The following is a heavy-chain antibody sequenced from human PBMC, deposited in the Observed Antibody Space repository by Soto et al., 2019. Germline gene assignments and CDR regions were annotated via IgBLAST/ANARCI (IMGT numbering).Heavy chain of an antibody. J-gene: IGHJ4*02. CDR1: GFTVSSNY. CDR3: ARAVYDSSGYYYGYFDY. V-gene: IGHV3-53*02. Sequence: EVQLVETGGGLIQPGGSLRLSCAASGFTVSSNYMSWVRQAPGKGLEWVSVIYSGGSTYYADSVRGRFTIARDNSKNTLYLQMNSLRAEDTAVDYCARAVYDSSGYYYGYFDYWGQGTLVTVSS. D-gene: IGHD3-22*01. CDR2: IYSGGST.